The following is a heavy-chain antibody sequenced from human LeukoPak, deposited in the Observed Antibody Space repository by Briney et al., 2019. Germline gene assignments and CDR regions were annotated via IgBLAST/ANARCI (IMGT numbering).Heavy chain of an antibody. Sequence: PSETLSLTCTVSGSISSYYWSWIRQPPGKGLEWIGYIYYSGSTNYNPSLKSRVTISVDTSKNQFSLKLSSVTAADTAVYYCARFRGGYLYYFDYWGQGTLVTVSS. CDR3: ARFRGGYLYYFDY. J-gene: IGHJ4*02. D-gene: IGHD3-3*01. CDR2: IYYSGST. V-gene: IGHV4-59*08. CDR1: GSISSYY.